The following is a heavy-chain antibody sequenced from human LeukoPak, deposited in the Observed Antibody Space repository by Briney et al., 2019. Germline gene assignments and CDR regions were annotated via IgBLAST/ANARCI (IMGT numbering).Heavy chain of an antibody. CDR2: ISWNSGSI. Sequence: PGGSLRLSCAASGFTFDDYAMHWVRQAPGKGLEWVSGISWNSGSIGYADPVKGRFTISRDNAKNSLYLQMNSLRADDTALYYCAKDRGIAAVYGMDVWGQGTTVTVSS. J-gene: IGHJ6*02. D-gene: IGHD6-13*01. CDR1: GFTFDDYA. V-gene: IGHV3-9*01. CDR3: AKDRGIAAVYGMDV.